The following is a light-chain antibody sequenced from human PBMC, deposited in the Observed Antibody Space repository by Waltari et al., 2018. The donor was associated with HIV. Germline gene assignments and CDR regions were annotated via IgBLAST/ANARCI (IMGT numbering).Light chain of an antibody. V-gene: IGLV2-23*01. Sequence: SALTQPASVSRSPGQAITVSCTGTTSDVGSSTLVSWYQQHPGKAPKLMIYEDDKRPSGVSNRFSGSKSGNTASLTISGLQAEDEADYYCCSYAGSTTWLFGGGTKLTVL. CDR2: EDD. CDR3: CSYAGSTTWL. J-gene: IGLJ3*02. CDR1: TSDVGSSTL.